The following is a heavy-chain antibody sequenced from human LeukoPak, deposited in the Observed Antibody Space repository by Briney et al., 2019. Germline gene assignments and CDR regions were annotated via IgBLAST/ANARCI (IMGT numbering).Heavy chain of an antibody. CDR3: ARGLFISRTYYYYMDV. Sequence: PSETLSLTCTVSGYSISSGYYWGWIRQPPGKGLEWIGSIYHSGSTYYNPSLKSRVTVSVDSSKNQFSLKVKSLTAADTGVYYCARGLFISRTYYYYMDVWGEGTTVTVSS. D-gene: IGHD2-21*01. J-gene: IGHJ6*03. CDR2: IYHSGST. V-gene: IGHV4-38-2*02. CDR1: GYSISSGYY.